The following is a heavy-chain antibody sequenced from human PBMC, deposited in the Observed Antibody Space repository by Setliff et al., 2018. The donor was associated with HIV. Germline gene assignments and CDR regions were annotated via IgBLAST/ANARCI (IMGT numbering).Heavy chain of an antibody. CDR3: ARGEFYCGTDCYWSSFDY. D-gene: IGHD2-21*02. J-gene: IGHJ4*02. CDR2: IYTSGST. CDR1: GGSISTYF. Sequence: SETLSLTCTVSGGSISTYFWTWIRQPPGKGLEWIGHIYTSGSTNYNPSLKSRVTMSVGTSKNQFSLRLSSVTAADTAVYYCARGEFYCGTDCYWSSFDYWGQGILVTVSS. V-gene: IGHV4-4*08.